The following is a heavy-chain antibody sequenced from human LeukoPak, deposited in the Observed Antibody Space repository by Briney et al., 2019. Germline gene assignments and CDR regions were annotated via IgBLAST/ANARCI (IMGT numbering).Heavy chain of an antibody. CDR2: INHSGST. Sequence: PSETLSLTCAVYGGSFSGYYWSWIRQPPGKGLEWIGEINHSGSTNYNPSLKSRVTISVDTSKNQFSLKLSSVTAADTAVYYCARGLQLGYCSGGSCYSYFDYWGQGTLVTVSS. J-gene: IGHJ4*02. CDR1: GGSFSGYY. CDR3: ARGLQLGYCSGGSCYSYFDY. V-gene: IGHV4-34*01. D-gene: IGHD2-15*01.